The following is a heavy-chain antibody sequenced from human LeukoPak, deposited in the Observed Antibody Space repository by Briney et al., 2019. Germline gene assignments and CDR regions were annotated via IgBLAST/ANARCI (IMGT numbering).Heavy chain of an antibody. CDR1: GYSISSGYY. J-gene: IGHJ4*02. Sequence: PSETLSLTCAVSGYSISSGYYWGWIRQPPGKGLGWIGSIYHSGSTYYNPSLKSRVTISVDTSKNHFSLKLSSVTAADTAVYYCARRYYDIDYWGQGTLVTVSS. D-gene: IGHD3-9*01. CDR2: IYHSGST. CDR3: ARRYYDIDY. V-gene: IGHV4-38-2*01.